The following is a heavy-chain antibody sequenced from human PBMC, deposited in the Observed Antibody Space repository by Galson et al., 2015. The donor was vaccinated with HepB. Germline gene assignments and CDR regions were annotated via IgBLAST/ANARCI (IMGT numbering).Heavy chain of an antibody. CDR1: GFTFSSYS. V-gene: IGHV3-21*01. CDR3: ARDSLAGLAVADAFDI. CDR2: ISSSSSYI. Sequence: SLRLSCAASGFTFSSYSMNWVRQAPGKGLGWVSSISSSSSYIYYADSVKGRFTISRDNAKNSLYLQMNSLRAEDTAVYYCARDSLAGLAVADAFDIWGQGTMVTVSS. J-gene: IGHJ3*02. D-gene: IGHD6-19*01.